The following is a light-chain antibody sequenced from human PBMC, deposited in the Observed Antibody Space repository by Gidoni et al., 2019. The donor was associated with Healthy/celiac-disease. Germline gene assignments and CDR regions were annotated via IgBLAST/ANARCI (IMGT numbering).Light chain of an antibody. V-gene: IGKV4-1*01. Sequence: DIVMTQAPDSLAVSLGERATINCKSSQSVLYSSNNKHYLAWYQQKPGQPPTLLIYWASTRESGVPDRCSGSGSGTDFTLTISSLQAEDVAVYYCQQYYSTPWTFGQGTKVEIK. J-gene: IGKJ1*01. CDR2: WAS. CDR3: QQYYSTPWT. CDR1: QSVLYSSNNKHY.